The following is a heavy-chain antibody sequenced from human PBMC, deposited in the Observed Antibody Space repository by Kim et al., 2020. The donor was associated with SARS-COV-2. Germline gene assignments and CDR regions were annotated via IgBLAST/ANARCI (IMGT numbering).Heavy chain of an antibody. Sequence: ASVKVSCKASGYTFTSYYMHWVRQAPGQGLEWMGIINPSGGSTSYAQKFQGRVTMTRDTSTSTVYMELSSLRSEDTAVYYCARGGPLLPRDWYFDLWGRGTLVTVSS. J-gene: IGHJ2*01. CDR1: GYTFTSYY. V-gene: IGHV1-46*01. CDR3: ARGGPLLPRDWYFDL. D-gene: IGHD3-22*01. CDR2: INPSGGST.